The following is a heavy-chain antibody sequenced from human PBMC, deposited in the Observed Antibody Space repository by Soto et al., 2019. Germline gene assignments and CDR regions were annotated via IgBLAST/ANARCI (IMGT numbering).Heavy chain of an antibody. J-gene: IGHJ4*02. CDR2: IVVGSGNT. Sequence: GASVKVACKASGFTFTSSAVQWVRQARGQRLEWIGWIVVGSGNTNYAQKFQERVTITRDMSTSTAYMELSSLRSEDTAVYYCAAAGMSQDYFDYWGQGTLVTVSS. CDR1: GFTFTSSA. CDR3: AAAGMSQDYFDY. V-gene: IGHV1-58*01.